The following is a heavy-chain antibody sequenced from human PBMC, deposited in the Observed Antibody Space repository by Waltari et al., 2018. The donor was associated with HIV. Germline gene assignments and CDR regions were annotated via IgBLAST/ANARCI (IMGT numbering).Heavy chain of an antibody. CDR1: GGSLSGFY. Sequence: QVQLQQWGAGLLKPSETLSLTCAVYGGSLSGFYWSWLRQPPGKGLEWIGEISHSGRTDYNPSFKSRVTISIDTFKRQFSLKVTSVTAADTALYYCARGDFADLVDDYGDYVRPHNWFDPWGQGTLVTV. CDR3: ARGDFADLVDDYGDYVRPHNWFDP. V-gene: IGHV4-34*01. D-gene: IGHD4-17*01. CDR2: ISHSGRT. J-gene: IGHJ5*02.